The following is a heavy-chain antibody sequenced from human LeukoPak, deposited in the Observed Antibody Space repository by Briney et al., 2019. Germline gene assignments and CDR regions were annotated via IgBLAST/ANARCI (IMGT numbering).Heavy chain of an antibody. CDR3: ARTGKTGGDY. Sequence: SETLSLTCAVSGYSISSGYYWGWIRQPPGKGLEWIGSIYHSGSTYYNPSLKSRVTVLVDTSKNQFSLKLSSVTAADTAVYYCARTGKTGGDYWGQGTLVTVSS. CDR1: GYSISSGYY. J-gene: IGHJ4*02. V-gene: IGHV4-38-2*01. D-gene: IGHD1-14*01. CDR2: IYHSGST.